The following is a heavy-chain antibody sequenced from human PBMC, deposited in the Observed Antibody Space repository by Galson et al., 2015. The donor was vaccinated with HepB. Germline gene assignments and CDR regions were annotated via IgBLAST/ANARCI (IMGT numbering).Heavy chain of an antibody. CDR3: AKDEPGDNSGWGAFDV. CDR2: ISGSGGIT. V-gene: IGHV3-23*01. J-gene: IGHJ3*01. CDR1: GFTFSSYA. Sequence: SLRLSCAASGFTFSSYAMSWVRQAPGKGLEWVSAISGSGGITYYADSLKARFSISRDNSKHTLYLQMNSLRAEDTAIYYCAKDEPGDNSGWGAFDVWGQGTMVIVSS. D-gene: IGHD6-19*01.